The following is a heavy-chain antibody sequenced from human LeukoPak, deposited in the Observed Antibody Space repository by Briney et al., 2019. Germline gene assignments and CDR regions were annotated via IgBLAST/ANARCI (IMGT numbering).Heavy chain of an antibody. CDR3: AKLVGMDYDFWSGTVDY. CDR2: IRYDGNNK. J-gene: IGHJ4*02. CDR1: GFLFNTYG. Sequence: PGGSLRLSCAASGFLFNTYGMHWVRQAPGKGLEWVAFIRYDGNNKYYADSVKGRFIISRDNSKNTLYLQMNSLRAEDTAVYYCAKLVGMDYDFWSGTVDYWGQGTLVTVSS. V-gene: IGHV3-30*02. D-gene: IGHD3-3*01.